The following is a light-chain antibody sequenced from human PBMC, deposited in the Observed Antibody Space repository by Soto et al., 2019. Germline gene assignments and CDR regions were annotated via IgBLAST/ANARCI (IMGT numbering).Light chain of an antibody. Sequence: QPVLTQSPSASASLGASVRLTCTLSSGHSNYAIAWHQQQPEKGPRYLMKVNSDGSHSKGDGIPDRFSGSSSGAERYLTVSSFQSEDEADYYCQTWGSGIQVFGGGTKLTVL. J-gene: IGLJ2*01. V-gene: IGLV4-69*01. CDR2: VNSDGSH. CDR1: SGHSNYA. CDR3: QTWGSGIQV.